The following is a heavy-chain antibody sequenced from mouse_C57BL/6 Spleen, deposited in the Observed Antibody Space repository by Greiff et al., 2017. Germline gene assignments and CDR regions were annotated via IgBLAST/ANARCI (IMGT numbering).Heavy chain of an antibody. CDR2: IYPSDSET. J-gene: IGHJ2*01. CDR1: GYTFTSYW. CDR3: ARSTGTLDY. V-gene: IGHV1-61*01. Sequence: QVQLQQPGAELVRPGSSVKLSCKASGYTFTSYWMDWVKQRPGQGLEWIGNIYPSDSETHYNQKFKDKATLTVDKSSSTAYMQLSSLTSEDSAVYYCARSTGTLDYWGQGTTLTVSS. D-gene: IGHD4-1*01.